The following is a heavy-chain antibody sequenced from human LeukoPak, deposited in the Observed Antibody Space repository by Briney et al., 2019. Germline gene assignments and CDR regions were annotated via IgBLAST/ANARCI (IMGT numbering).Heavy chain of an antibody. Sequence: GGSLRLSCAASGFTFSSYWMSWVRQAPGKGLGWVANIKQDGREKYYVDSVKGRFTISRDNAKNSLYLQMNSLRAEDTAVYYCARDLDPSSSPFPYYFDYWGQGTLVTVSS. CDR3: ARDLDPSSSPFPYYFDY. V-gene: IGHV3-7*01. D-gene: IGHD6-6*01. J-gene: IGHJ4*02. CDR2: IKQDGREK. CDR1: GFTFSSYW.